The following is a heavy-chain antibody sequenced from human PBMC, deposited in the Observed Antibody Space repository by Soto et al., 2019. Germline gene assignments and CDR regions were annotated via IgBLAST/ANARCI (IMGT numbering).Heavy chain of an antibody. V-gene: IGHV4-34*01. CDR1: GGSFSGYY. CDR3: ARGRASVDIVVVVAAPYYFDY. CDR2: INRSGST. D-gene: IGHD2-15*01. J-gene: IGHJ4*02. Sequence: SETLSLTCAVYGGSFSGYYWSWIRQPPGKGLEWIGEINRSGSTNYDPSLKSRVTISVDTSKNQFSLKLSSVTAADTAVYYCARGRASVDIVVVVAAPYYFDYWGQGTLVTVPQ.